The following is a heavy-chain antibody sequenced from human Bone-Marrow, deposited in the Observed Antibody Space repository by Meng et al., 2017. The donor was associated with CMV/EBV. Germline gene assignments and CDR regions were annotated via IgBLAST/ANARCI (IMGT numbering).Heavy chain of an antibody. D-gene: IGHD1-26*01. CDR2: IYYSGST. CDR1: GGSVSSGSYY. J-gene: IGHJ6*02. CDR3: AAWEAYYYGMDV. V-gene: IGHV4-61*01. Sequence: SETLFLTCTVSGGSVSSGSYYWSWIRQPPGKGLEWIGYIYYSGSTNYNPSLKSRVTISVDTSKNQFSLKLSSVTAADTAVYYCAAWEAYYYGMDVWGQGTTVTVSS.